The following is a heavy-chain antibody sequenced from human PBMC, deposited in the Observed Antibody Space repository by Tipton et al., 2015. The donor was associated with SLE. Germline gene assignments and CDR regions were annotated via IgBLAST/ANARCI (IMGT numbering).Heavy chain of an antibody. CDR1: GASISSGSYY. D-gene: IGHD3-22*01. CDR2: IYTSGST. CDR3: ATSLNYYDSNGPEG. Sequence: TLSLTCTVSGASISSGSYYWSWIRQSAGKGLEWIGHIYTSGSTSYNPSLKSRVTISVDTSKNQFSLNLNFMTAADTAMYYCATSLNYYDSNGPEGWGQGTMVTVSS. J-gene: IGHJ3*01. V-gene: IGHV4-61*09.